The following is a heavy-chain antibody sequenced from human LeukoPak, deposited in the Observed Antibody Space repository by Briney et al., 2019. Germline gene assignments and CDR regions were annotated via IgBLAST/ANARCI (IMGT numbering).Heavy chain of an antibody. CDR2: IYDSGGST. V-gene: IGHV3-23*01. Sequence: PGGSLRLSCAASGFTFSISAMSWVRQAPGKGLEWVSGIYDSGGSTFYADSVKGRFTISRDNSKNILYLQMNSLRADDTAVYYCAKVSESNYDILTGYYTPYYFDYWGQGTLVTVSS. CDR3: AKVSESNYDILTGYYTPYYFDY. J-gene: IGHJ4*02. CDR1: GFTFSISA. D-gene: IGHD3-9*01.